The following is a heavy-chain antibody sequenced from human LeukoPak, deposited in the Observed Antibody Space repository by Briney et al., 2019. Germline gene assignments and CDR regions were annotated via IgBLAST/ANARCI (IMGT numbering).Heavy chain of an antibody. CDR2: INPNSGGT. CDR1: GYTFTGYY. D-gene: IGHD3-10*01. J-gene: IGHJ4*02. V-gene: IGHV1-2*02. CDR3: AREGLLWFGELLNYFDY. Sequence: ASVKVSCKASGYTFTGYYMHWVRQAPGQGLEWMGWINPNSGGTNYAQKFQGRVTMTTDTSTSTAYMELRSLRSDDTAVYYCAREGLLWFGELLNYFDYWGQGTLVTVSS.